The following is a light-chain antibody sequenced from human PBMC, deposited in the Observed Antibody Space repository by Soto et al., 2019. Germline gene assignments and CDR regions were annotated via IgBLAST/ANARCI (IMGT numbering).Light chain of an antibody. CDR2: SGY. CDR3: QQRYSWLRV. Sequence: FVVTQSPDTLSLSPGETATLSCRASQSVSSSVAWYQHKPGQSPRLVVYSGYKRSPGVPARFSGSGSGTDFTLTIISLESDDFAIYYCQQRYSWLRVFGPGTKV. CDR1: QSVSSS. J-gene: IGKJ1*01. V-gene: IGKV3-11*01.